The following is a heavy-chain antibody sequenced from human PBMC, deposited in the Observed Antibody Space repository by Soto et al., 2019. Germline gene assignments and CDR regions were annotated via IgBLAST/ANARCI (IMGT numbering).Heavy chain of an antibody. D-gene: IGHD3-10*01. V-gene: IGHV2-5*01. CDR2: VYWNGDR. J-gene: IGHJ3*01. Sequence: SVPTLVNPTHTLTLTFTFSLFSLITYAVEGVCVGWIRQPPVKALEWLALVYWNGDRRYSPSLQSRLTIIKETSKNQVVLTMTKMEHVETDTYYCAHRKNWGSHYGRVAFDLWGPGTLV. CDR1: LFSLITYAVEGVC. CDR3: AHRKNWGSHYGRVAFDL.